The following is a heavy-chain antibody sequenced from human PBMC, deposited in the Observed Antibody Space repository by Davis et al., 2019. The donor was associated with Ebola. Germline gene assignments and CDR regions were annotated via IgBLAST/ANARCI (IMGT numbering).Heavy chain of an antibody. CDR2: ISAYNGNT. J-gene: IGHJ5*02. CDR3: ARDITMNNWFDP. Sequence: ASVKVSCKASGYTFTSYDINWVRQATGQGLEWMGWISAYNGNTNYAQKLQGRVTMTTDTSTSTAYMELRSLRSDDTAVYYCARDITMNNWFDPWGQGTLVTVSS. D-gene: IGHD3-22*01. CDR1: GYTFTSYD. V-gene: IGHV1-18*01.